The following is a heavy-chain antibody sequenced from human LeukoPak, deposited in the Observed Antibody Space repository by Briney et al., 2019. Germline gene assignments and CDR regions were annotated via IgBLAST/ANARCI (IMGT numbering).Heavy chain of an antibody. D-gene: IGHD3-22*01. V-gene: IGHV3-30-3*01. Sequence: GGSLRLSCAASGFTFSYYTIHWVRQAPGKGLEWVAVISYDGSNKYYADSVKGRFTISRDNSKNTLYLQMNSLRAEDMAEYYWAGVLNYYDSSGYYFSYWGQGTLVTVSS. CDR2: ISYDGSNK. CDR3: AGVLNYYDSSGYYFSY. CDR1: GFTFSYYT. J-gene: IGHJ4*02.